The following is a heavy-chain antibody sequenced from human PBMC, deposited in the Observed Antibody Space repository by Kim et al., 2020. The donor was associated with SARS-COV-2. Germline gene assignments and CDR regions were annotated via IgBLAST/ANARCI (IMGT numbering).Heavy chain of an antibody. Sequence: GGSLRLSCAASGFTFSSYAMSWVRQAPGKGLEWVSAISGSGGSTYYADSVKGRFTISRDNSKNTLYLQMNSLRAEDTAVYYCAHGVGATTGNYFDYWGQGTLVTVSS. V-gene: IGHV3-23*01. CDR1: GFTFSSYA. CDR3: AHGVGATTGNYFDY. D-gene: IGHD1-26*01. CDR2: ISGSGGST. J-gene: IGHJ4*02.